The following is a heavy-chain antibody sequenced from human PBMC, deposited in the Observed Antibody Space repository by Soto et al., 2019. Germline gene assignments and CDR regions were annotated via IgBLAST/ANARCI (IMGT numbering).Heavy chain of an antibody. CDR3: ARDPRPLRIVGATIDY. CDR2: ISYDGSNK. D-gene: IGHD1-26*01. J-gene: IGHJ4*02. CDR1: GFTFRSYA. Sequence: GGSLRLSCAASGFTFRSYAMHWVRQAPGKGLEWVAVISYDGSNKYYADSVKGRFTISRDNSKNTLYLQMNSLRAEDTAVYYCARDPRPLRIVGATIDYWGQGTLVTVSS. V-gene: IGHV3-30-3*01.